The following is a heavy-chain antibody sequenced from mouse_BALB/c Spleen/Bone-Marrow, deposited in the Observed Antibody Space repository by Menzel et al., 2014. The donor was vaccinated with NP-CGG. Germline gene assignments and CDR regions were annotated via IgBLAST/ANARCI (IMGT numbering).Heavy chain of an antibody. V-gene: IGHV4-1*02. CDR3: AKNHYYGYVAY. D-gene: IGHD1-2*01. J-gene: IGHJ3*01. CDR2: INPASSTI. CDR1: GFDFSRYW. Sequence: EVKLMESGGGLVQPGGSLKLSCAASGFDFSRYWMTWVRQAPGKGLEWIGEINPASSTINYTPSLKDKFIISRDNAKNTLYLQMSKVRSEDTALYYYAKNHYYGYVAYWGQGTLVTVSA.